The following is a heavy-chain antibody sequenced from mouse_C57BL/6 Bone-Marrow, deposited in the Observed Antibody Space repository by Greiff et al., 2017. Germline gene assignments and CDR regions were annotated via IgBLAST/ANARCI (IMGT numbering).Heavy chain of an antibody. D-gene: IGHD2-3*01. CDR1: GFSLTSYA. J-gene: IGHJ2*01. CDR3: ARGLSDGYYVYYFDY. CDR2: IWTGGGT. Sequence: VKLMESGPGLVAPSQSLSITCTVSGFSLTSYAISWVRQPPGKGLEWLGVIWTGGGTNYNSALKSRQSISKDNSKSQVFLKMNSLQTDDTARYYCARGLSDGYYVYYFDYWGQGTTLTVSS. V-gene: IGHV2-9-1*01.